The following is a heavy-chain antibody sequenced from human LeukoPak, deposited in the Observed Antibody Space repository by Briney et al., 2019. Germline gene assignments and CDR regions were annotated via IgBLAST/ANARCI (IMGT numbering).Heavy chain of an antibody. J-gene: IGHJ6*03. CDR1: GGSISSSSYY. CDR3: ARVPRLLPSFCSGGSCYPRGDYYYYYMDV. CDR2: IYYSGST. Sequence: SETLSLTCTVSGGSISSSSYYWGWIRQPPGKGLEWIGSIYYSGSTNYNPSLKSRVTISVDTSKNQFSLKLSSVTAADTAVYYCARVPRLLPSFCSGGSCYPRGDYYYYYMDVWGKGTTVTVSS. V-gene: IGHV4-39*07. D-gene: IGHD2-15*01.